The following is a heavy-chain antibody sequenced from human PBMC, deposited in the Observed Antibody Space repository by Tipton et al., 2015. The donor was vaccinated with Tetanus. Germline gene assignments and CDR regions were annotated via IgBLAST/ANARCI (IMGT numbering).Heavy chain of an antibody. CDR3: AREPAATGTSLFDY. Sequence: TLSLTCAVSGGSISSNYWWSWVRQSPGTGLEWIGEISHNGSTNYNPSLKSRVTIPVDKSKNQFSLRLGSVTAADTAMYYCAREPAATGTSLFDYWGQGALVTVSS. CDR1: GGSISSNYW. CDR2: ISHNGST. V-gene: IGHV4-4*02. D-gene: IGHD6-13*01. J-gene: IGHJ4*02.